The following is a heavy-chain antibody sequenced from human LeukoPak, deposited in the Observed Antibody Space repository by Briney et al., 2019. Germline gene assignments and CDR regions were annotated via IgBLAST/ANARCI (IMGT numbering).Heavy chain of an antibody. V-gene: IGHV4-59*01. D-gene: IGHD3-22*01. J-gene: IGHJ4*02. CDR3: ASEYYDSSGYYLRSD. CDR1: GGSISSYY. Sequence: SETLSLTCTVSGGSISSYYWSWIRQPPGKGLEWIGYIYYSGSTNYNPSLKSRVTISVDTSKNQFSLKLSSVTAADTAVYYCASEYYDSSGYYLRSDWGQGTLVTVSS. CDR2: IYYSGST.